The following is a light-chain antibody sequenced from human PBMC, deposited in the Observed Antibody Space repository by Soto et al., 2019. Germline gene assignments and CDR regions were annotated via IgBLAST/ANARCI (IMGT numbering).Light chain of an antibody. J-gene: IGLJ1*01. CDR3: GSYTSTSTLYV. V-gene: IGLV2-14*01. Sequence: QSVLTQPASVSGSPGQSITISCTGTSSDVGGYNYVSWYQQHPGKAPKLMIYGVSNRPSGVSNRFSGSKSGNTASLTISGLQAEDEADYYCGSYTSTSTLYVFGTGTKVTVL. CDR1: SSDVGGYNY. CDR2: GVS.